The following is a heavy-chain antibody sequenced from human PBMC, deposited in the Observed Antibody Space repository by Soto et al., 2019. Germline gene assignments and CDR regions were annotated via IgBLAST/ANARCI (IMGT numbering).Heavy chain of an antibody. CDR3: ARENAFYGSGSLYYYYGMDV. CDR2: IYYSGST. CDR1: GGSISSYY. V-gene: IGHV4-59*01. Sequence: PSETLSLTCTVSGGSISSYYWSWIRQPPGKGLEWIGYIYYSGSTNYNPSLKSRVTISVDTSKNQFSLKLSSVTAADTAVYYCARENAFYGSGSLYYYYGMDVWGQGTTVTVSS. D-gene: IGHD3-10*01. J-gene: IGHJ6*02.